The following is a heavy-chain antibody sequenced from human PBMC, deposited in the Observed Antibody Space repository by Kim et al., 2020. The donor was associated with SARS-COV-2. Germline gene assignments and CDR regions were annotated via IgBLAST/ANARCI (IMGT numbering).Heavy chain of an antibody. CDR3: ARGPMGGLIDF. CDR2: IKQNGDST. J-gene: IGHJ4*02. Sequence: GGSLRLSCAVSGFTFNDYGMSWVRQAPGKGLEWVSGIKQNGDSTGYADSVKGRFTISRDNAKNSLYLQMNSLRAEDTALYHCARGPMGGLIDFWGQEILDTVSS. CDR1: GFTFNDYG. V-gene: IGHV3-20*01. D-gene: IGHD2-15*01.